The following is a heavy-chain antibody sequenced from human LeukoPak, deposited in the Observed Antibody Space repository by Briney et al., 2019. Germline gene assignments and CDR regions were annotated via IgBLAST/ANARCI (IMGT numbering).Heavy chain of an antibody. Sequence: ASVKVSCKASGYTFTGYYMHWVRQAPGQGLDWMGWINPNSGGTNYAQKFQGRVTMTRDTSISTAYMELSRLRSDDTAVYYCARDLRAGFWSGYYYYWGQGTLVTVSS. J-gene: IGHJ4*02. CDR2: INPNSGGT. CDR1: GYTFTGYY. D-gene: IGHD3-3*01. V-gene: IGHV1-2*02. CDR3: ARDLRAGFWSGYYYY.